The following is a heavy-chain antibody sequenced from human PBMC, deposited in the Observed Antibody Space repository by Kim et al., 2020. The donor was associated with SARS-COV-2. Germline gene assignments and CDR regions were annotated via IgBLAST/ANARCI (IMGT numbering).Heavy chain of an antibody. D-gene: IGHD5-12*01. CDR3: ASRDGYNKPFDY. CDR2: ISYDGANK. CDR1: GFTFSNFA. V-gene: IGHV3-30*04. J-gene: IGHJ4*02. Sequence: GGSLRLSCAASGFTFSNFAMHWVRQAPGKGLEWVALISYDGANKYYADSVKGRFTISRDNSKNTLYLQMNSLRVEDTAVYYCASRDGYNKPFDYWGQGTL.